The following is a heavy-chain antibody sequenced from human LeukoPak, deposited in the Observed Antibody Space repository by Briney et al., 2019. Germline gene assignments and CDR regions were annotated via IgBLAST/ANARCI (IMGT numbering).Heavy chain of an antibody. Sequence: GRSLRLSCAASGRTFSSYGMHWVRQAPGKGLEGVAVIWFDGSNKNYVDSVKGRFTISRDNSKNTLYLELKSLSAEDTAVYYCARDNPSGGSSGWPGLDYWGQGTLVTVSS. CDR2: IWFDGSNK. J-gene: IGHJ4*02. D-gene: IGHD6-19*01. CDR3: ARDNPSGGSSGWPGLDY. V-gene: IGHV3-33*01. CDR1: GRTFSSYG.